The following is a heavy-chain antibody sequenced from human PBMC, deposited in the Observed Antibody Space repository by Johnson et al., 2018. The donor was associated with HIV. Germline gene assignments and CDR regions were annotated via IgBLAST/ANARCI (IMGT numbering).Heavy chain of an antibody. CDR2: ISGSGGRT. J-gene: IGHJ3*02. Sequence: MLLVESGGGVVRPGGSLRLSCAASGITFSSYAMSWVRQAPGKGLEWVSTISGSGGRTYYADSVEGRFTISRDDSKNTLYLQMNSLKTEDTAVYYCTTDSPYVEHRGAFDIWGQGTMVTVSS. V-gene: IGHV3-23*04. CDR1: GITFSSYA. D-gene: IGHD3-10*01. CDR3: TTDSPYVEHRGAFDI.